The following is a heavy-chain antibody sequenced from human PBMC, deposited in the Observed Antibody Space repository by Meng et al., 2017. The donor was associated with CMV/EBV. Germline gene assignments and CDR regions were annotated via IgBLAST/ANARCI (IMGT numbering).Heavy chain of an antibody. D-gene: IGHD3-22*01. CDR3: AKDETYYYDSSGYFGLWFDP. V-gene: IGHV3-23*01. J-gene: IGHJ5*02. CDR1: GFTFSSYA. Sequence: GESLKISCAASGFTFSSYAMSWVRQAPGKGLEWVSVISGSGGSTYYADSVKGRFTISRDNSKNTLYLQMNSLRAEDTAVYYCAKDETYYYDSSGYFGLWFDPWGQGTRVTVSS. CDR2: ISGSGGST.